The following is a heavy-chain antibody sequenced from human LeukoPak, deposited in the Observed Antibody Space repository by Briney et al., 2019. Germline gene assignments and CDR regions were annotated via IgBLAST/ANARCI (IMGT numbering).Heavy chain of an antibody. CDR3: AKAQYYGSGRNNWFDP. J-gene: IGHJ5*02. D-gene: IGHD3-10*01. CDR1: GFTFSSYA. Sequence: GGSLRLSCAASGFTFSSYAMSWVRQAPGKGLEWVSAISGSGGSTYYADSVKGRFTISRDNSKNTLYLQMNSLRAEDTAVYYRAKAQYYGSGRNNWFDPWGQGTLVTVSS. CDR2: ISGSGGST. V-gene: IGHV3-23*01.